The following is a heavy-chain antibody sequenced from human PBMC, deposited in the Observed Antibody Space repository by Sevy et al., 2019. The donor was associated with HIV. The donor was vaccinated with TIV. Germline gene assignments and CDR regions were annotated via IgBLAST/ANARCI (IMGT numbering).Heavy chain of an antibody. CDR1: GGSVSSDTYY. CDR2: IYYNVRI. J-gene: IGHJ6*02. Sequence: SESLFLTCTVSGGSVSSDTYYWTWIRQPPGNGVEFIGYIYYNVRINYNPSLKSRVTISVDTSKNQFSLNVTSVTAADTAVYYRTRVGGLTDYGMDVWGQGTTVTVSS. V-gene: IGHV4-61*01. CDR3: TRVGGLTDYGMDV. D-gene: IGHD1-26*01.